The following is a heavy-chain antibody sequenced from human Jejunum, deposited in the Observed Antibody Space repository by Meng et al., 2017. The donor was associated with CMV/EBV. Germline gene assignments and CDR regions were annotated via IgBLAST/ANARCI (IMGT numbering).Heavy chain of an antibody. D-gene: IGHD1-1*01. Sequence: SGFSFSSYEFNWVRQAPGKGLEWVSTISGSGGGTLYYADSVKGRFTISRDNPKNTLYLQMNSLTVEDTAVYYCAKSTTNTWSTFDSWGQGSLVTVSS. V-gene: IGHV3-23*01. CDR3: AKSTTNTWSTFDS. J-gene: IGHJ5*02. CDR2: ISGSGGGT. CDR1: GFSFSSYE.